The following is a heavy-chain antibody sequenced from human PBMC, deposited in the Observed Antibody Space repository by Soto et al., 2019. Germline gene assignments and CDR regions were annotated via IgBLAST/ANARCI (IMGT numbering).Heavy chain of an antibody. J-gene: IGHJ6*03. CDR3: SSRQQACTNGVCFPHVSYSYYMEV. D-gene: IGHD2-8*01. Sequence: EVQLVESGGGLVKPGGSRRLSCAASGFTFSNAWMSWVRQAPGKGLEWDGRIKSTTDGGTTDYAAPVKGRFTISRDDSNNALSRQMNSLKTDDTAVYYCSSRQQACTNGVCFPHVSYSYYMEVWGKGTTVTVSS. CDR1: GFTFSNAW. V-gene: IGHV3-15*01. CDR2: IKSTTDGGTT.